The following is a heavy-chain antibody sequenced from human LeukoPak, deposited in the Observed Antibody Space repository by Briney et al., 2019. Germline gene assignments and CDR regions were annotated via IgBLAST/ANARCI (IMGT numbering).Heavy chain of an antibody. V-gene: IGHV4-59*02. J-gene: IGHJ4*02. D-gene: IGHD5-24*01. Sequence: PSETLSLTCTVSGGSVSSHYWSWIRQPPGKGLEWIGYISYSGSTNYNPSLKSRVTISVDTSKNQFSLKLSSVTAADTAVYYCARGGGLMAILFDYWGQGTLVTVSS. CDR2: ISYSGST. CDR3: ARGGGLMAILFDY. CDR1: GGSVSSHY.